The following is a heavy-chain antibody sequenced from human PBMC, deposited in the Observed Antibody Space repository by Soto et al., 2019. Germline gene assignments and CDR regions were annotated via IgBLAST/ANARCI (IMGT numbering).Heavy chain of an antibody. J-gene: IGHJ1*01. V-gene: IGHV3-30*18. CDR1: GFTFSSYG. CDR2: ISYDGSNK. D-gene: IGHD6-19*01. CDR3: AKEPAAVAAPLEYFQH. Sequence: GGSLRLSCAASGFTFSSYGMHWVRQAPGKGLEWVAVISYDGSNKYYADSVKGRFTISRDNSKNTLYLQMNSLRAEDTAVYYCAKEPAAVAAPLEYFQHWGQGTLVTVSS.